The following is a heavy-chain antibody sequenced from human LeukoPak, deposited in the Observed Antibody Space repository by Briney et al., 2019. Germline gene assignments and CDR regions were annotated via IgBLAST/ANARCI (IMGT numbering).Heavy chain of an antibody. D-gene: IGHD3-3*01. V-gene: IGHV1-3*01. CDR2: INGGLENT. CDR1: GYTFTNYA. J-gene: IGHJ4*02. Sequence: ASVKVSCKASGYTFTNYAIHWVRQAPGQSLEWMGQINGGLENTKYSQRFLGRATITRDVSANTAYMELSSLTSEDTAVYYCARDLYDFWSGYPPPGYWGQGTLVTVSS. CDR3: ARDLYDFWSGYPPPGY.